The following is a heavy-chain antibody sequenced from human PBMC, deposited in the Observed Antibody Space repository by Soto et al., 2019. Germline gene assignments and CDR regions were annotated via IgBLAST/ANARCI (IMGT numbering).Heavy chain of an antibody. J-gene: IGHJ6*02. V-gene: IGHV3-30*18. Sequence: QVQLVESGGGVVQPGRSLRLSCAASGFTFSSYGMHWVRQAPGKGLEWVAVISYDGSNKYYADSVKGRFTISRDNSKNTLYLQMNSLRAEDTAVYYCAKDQGRVVVATIKDYYGMDVWGQGTTVTVSS. D-gene: IGHD5-12*01. CDR2: ISYDGSNK. CDR1: GFTFSSYG. CDR3: AKDQGRVVVATIKDYYGMDV.